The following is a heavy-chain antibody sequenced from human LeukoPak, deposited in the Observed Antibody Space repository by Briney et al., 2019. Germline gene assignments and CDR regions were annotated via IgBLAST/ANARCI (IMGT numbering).Heavy chain of an antibody. D-gene: IGHD6-13*01. CDR3: AREASSSWIDY. V-gene: IGHV4-59*01. CDR2: IYYSGST. J-gene: IGHJ4*02. CDR1: GGSISGSY. Sequence: SETLSLTCTVSGGSISGSYWSWIRQPPGKGLEWIGYIYYSGSTNYNPSLKSRVTISVDTSKNQFSLKLSSVTAADTAVYYCAREASSSWIDYWGQGTLVTVSS.